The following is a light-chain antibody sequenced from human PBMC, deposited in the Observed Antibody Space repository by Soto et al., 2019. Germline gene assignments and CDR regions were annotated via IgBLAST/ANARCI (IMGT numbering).Light chain of an antibody. Sequence: IVMTQSPAILSVSPGERVTLSCRASQSVSTDLAWYQQKPGQPPRILIYAASTRATGIPGRFSGSGAETDFALAISGLPLDDVAVYYFQRHIGWTPMFTFGQGTKVEIK. CDR1: QSVSTD. CDR2: AAS. J-gene: IGKJ2*01. V-gene: IGKV3-15*01. CDR3: QRHIGWTPMFT.